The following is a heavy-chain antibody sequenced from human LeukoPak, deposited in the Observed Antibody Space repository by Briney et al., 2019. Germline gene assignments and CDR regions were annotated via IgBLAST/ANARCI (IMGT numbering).Heavy chain of an antibody. Sequence: GGSLRLSCAASGFTFSNAWIGWVRQAPPKGRELVWRIKSKTDGGTTGYAAPVNGRLTISRNDSNNQLYLQMPSLKTEDTAVYSCTTDMVVVVAATGDYWGQGTLVTVSS. CDR2: IKSKTDGGTT. V-gene: IGHV3-15*01. CDR3: TTDMVVVVAATGDY. J-gene: IGHJ4*02. D-gene: IGHD2-15*01. CDR1: GFTFSNAW.